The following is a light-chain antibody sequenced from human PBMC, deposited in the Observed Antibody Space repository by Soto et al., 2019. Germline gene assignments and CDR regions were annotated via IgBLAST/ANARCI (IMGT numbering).Light chain of an antibody. CDR3: QQYNSYRA. CDR1: QSIDTW. J-gene: IGKJ1*01. V-gene: IGKV1-5*03. CDR2: KAS. Sequence: IQLTQFPSTLSASVGDRVTITCRASQSIDTWLAWHQQKPGQAPKLLISKASSLESGVPSRFSGSGSGTEFTLTISSLQPDDSATYYCQQYNSYRAFGQGTKVDI.